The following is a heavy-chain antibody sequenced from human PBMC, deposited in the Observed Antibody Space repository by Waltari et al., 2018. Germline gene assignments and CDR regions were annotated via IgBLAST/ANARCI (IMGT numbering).Heavy chain of an antibody. CDR1: GGSITAYQ. J-gene: IGHJ5*02. CDR2: VYYSGST. V-gene: IGHV4-59*01. CDR3: ARDSGKYLDP. D-gene: IGHD6-25*01. Sequence: QMQLQESGPGLVKTSETLSLTCTVSGGSITAYQWSWIRQTPGKGLEWIGHVYYSGSTNYTPSLKSRVTISIDTPKNQFSLKLSSVAAADTAVYFCARDSGKYLDPWGQGTLVTVSS.